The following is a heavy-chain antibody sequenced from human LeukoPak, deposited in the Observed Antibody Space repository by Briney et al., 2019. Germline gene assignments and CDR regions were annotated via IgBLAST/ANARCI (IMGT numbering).Heavy chain of an antibody. J-gene: IGHJ3*02. D-gene: IGHD6-13*01. CDR3: AKAYTRSWYAAFDI. V-gene: IGHV3-23*01. CDR1: GFTFSSYA. Sequence: GGSLRLSCAASGFTFSSYAMSWVRQAPGKGLEWVSAISGSGGSTYYADSVKGRLTISRDNSKNTLYLQMNSLRGDDTGIYYCAKAYTRSWYAAFDIWGQGTMVTISS. CDR2: ISGSGGST.